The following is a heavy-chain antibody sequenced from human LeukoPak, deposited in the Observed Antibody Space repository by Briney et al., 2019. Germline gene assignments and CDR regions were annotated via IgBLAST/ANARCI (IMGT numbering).Heavy chain of an antibody. Sequence: SRTLSLTCTVSGGSISSGGYYWSWIRQPPGKGLEWIGYIYHSGSTYYNPSLKSRVTISVDRSKNQFSLKLSSVTAADTAVYYCARGDYDTLHFDYWGQGTLVTVSS. CDR1: GGSISSGGYY. CDR3: ARGDYDTLHFDY. V-gene: IGHV4-30-2*01. J-gene: IGHJ4*02. CDR2: IYHSGST. D-gene: IGHD3-9*01.